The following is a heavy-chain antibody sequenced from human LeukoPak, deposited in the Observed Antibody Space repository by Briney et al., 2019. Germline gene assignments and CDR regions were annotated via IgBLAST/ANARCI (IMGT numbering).Heavy chain of an antibody. V-gene: IGHV7-4-1*02. Sequence: ASVKVSCKASGYTFTNYAMNWVRQAPGQGLEWMAWINTNTENSTYAQGFTGRFVLSLDTSVSTAYLQISSLKAGDTAVYYCARRGVFGYSHDLWGRGTLVTVSS. CDR2: INTNTENS. CDR1: GYTFTNYA. J-gene: IGHJ2*01. D-gene: IGHD5-18*01. CDR3: ARRGVFGYSHDL.